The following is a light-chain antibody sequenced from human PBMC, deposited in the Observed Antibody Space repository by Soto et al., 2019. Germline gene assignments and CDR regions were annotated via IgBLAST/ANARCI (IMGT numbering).Light chain of an antibody. J-gene: IGKJ3*01. CDR3: QQFYDYPLFT. V-gene: IGKV1D-13*01. Sequence: AIQLTQSPSSLSASVGDSVTITCRASQDISSALAWYQQKPGKPPGLLIYDASFLESGVPSRFSGSGSGKHFTLTISSLQPEDFATYYCQQFYDYPLFTFGPGTTVDIK. CDR2: DAS. CDR1: QDISSA.